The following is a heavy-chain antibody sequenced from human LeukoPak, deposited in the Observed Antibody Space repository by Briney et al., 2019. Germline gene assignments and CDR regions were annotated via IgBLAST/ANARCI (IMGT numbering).Heavy chain of an antibody. CDR2: ISWQSRTR. V-gene: IGHV3-9*01. D-gene: IGHD3-3*01. J-gene: IGHJ6*02. CDR3: VKGRDFWSGLDV. Sequence: GGSLRLSCVASGFFLDDYGMHWVRQVPGKGLEWVSGISWQSRTRKYADSVRGRFTISRDNAKNSLYLQMNSLKLEDTALYYCVKGRDFWSGLDVWGQGTMVTVS. CDR1: GFFLDDYG.